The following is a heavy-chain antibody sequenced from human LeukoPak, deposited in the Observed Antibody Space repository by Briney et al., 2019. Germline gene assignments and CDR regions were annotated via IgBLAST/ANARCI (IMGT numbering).Heavy chain of an antibody. V-gene: IGHV5-51*01. D-gene: IGHD6-19*01. Sequence: GESLKISCKGSGYTFTNYWIGWVRQMPGKGLEWMGIIYPGDSDTRYRPSFQGQVTISADKSISTAYLQWNSLKASDTAVYYCARLAVAGLDYWGQGTLVTVSS. CDR1: GYTFTNYW. CDR2: IYPGDSDT. CDR3: ARLAVAGLDY. J-gene: IGHJ4*02.